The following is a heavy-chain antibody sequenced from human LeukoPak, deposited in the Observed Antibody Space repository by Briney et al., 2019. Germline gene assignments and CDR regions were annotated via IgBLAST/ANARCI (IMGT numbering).Heavy chain of an antibody. V-gene: IGHV4-59*08. CDR1: GDSLSSYY. CDR3: ARRSWYVDY. J-gene: IGHJ4*02. D-gene: IGHD6-13*01. Sequence: SEPLSLTCTVSGDSLSSYYWSWIRQPPGKGMEWIGYIYSSGSTNHNPSLESRVTISEDTSKNQFSLKLRSVTAADTAIYYCARRSWYVDYWGQGTLVTVSS. CDR2: IYSSGST.